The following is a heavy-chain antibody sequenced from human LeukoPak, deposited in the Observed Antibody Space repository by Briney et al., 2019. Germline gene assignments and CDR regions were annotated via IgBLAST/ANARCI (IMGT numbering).Heavy chain of an antibody. Sequence: SETLSLTCAVSGGSISSDNLWAWVRQPPGKGLEWVGEMYLSGTTTCNPSLRGRATISLDRSKNQVSLRLNSVTAADTALYYCAGLVGRYSTGMYYYFDYWGQGILVTVS. CDR2: MYLSGTT. D-gene: IGHD1-26*01. CDR1: GGSISSDNL. J-gene: IGHJ4*02. CDR3: AGLVGRYSTGMYYYFDY. V-gene: IGHV4-4*02.